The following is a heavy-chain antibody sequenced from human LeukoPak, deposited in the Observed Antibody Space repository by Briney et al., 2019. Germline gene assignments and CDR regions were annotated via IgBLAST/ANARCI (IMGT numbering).Heavy chain of an antibody. Sequence: GESLKISCKAPGYRFTSYWIGWVRQMPGKGLEWVGIIYPSDSDARYSPSFQGQVTISADKSINTAYLQWSSLKASDTAMYYCARRHYDILTGYYNDYFDYWGQGTLVTVSS. V-gene: IGHV5-51*01. CDR3: ARRHYDILTGYYNDYFDY. CDR2: IYPSDSDA. CDR1: GYRFTSYW. D-gene: IGHD3-9*01. J-gene: IGHJ4*02.